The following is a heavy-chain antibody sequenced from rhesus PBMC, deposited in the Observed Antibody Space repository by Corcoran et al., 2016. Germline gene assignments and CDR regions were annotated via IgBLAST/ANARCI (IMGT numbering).Heavy chain of an antibody. J-gene: IGHJ2*01. D-gene: IGHD1-14*01. V-gene: IGHV4-80*01. Sequence: QVQLQESGPGLVKPSETLSLTCTVSGASIRSNWWRWIRQPPGKGLEWVGDMNVNSRSTNYNPSLKSRVTISEDASKNQFSLKLSSVTAADTAVYYCARERGYWYFDLWGPGTPITISS. CDR1: GASIRSNW. CDR3: ARERGYWYFDL. CDR2: MNVNSRST.